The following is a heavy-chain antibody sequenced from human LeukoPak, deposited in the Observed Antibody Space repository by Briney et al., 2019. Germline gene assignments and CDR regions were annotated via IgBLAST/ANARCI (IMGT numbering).Heavy chain of an antibody. D-gene: IGHD3-22*01. CDR2: ISSSSSYI. V-gene: IGHV3-21*01. Sequence: GGSLRLPCAASGFTFSSYSMNWVRQAPGKGLEWVSSISSSSSYIYYADSVKGRFTISRDNAKNSLYLQMNSLRAEDTAVYYCARDAAAPYYYDSSGYSGGFYWGQGTLVTVSS. CDR3: ARDAAAPYYYDSSGYSGGFY. J-gene: IGHJ4*02. CDR1: GFTFSSYS.